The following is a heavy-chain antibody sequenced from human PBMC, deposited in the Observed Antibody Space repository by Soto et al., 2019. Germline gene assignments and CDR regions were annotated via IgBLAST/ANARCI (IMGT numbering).Heavy chain of an antibody. V-gene: IGHV1-69*13. J-gene: IGHJ6*02. Sequence: GASVKVSCKASGGTFSSYAISWVGQAPVQVLEWMVGIIPIFGTANYAQKFQGRVTITADESTSTAYMELGSLRSEDTAVYYCARDPESGVADIDYYYYYGMDFWAQGTTVTVSS. CDR1: GGTFSSYA. CDR3: ARDPESGVADIDYYYYYGMDF. D-gene: IGHD2-15*01. CDR2: IIPIFGTA.